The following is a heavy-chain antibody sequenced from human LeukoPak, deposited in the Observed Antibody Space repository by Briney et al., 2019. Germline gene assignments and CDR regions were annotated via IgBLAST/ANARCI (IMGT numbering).Heavy chain of an antibody. CDR3: ARHIQGANVCDY. J-gene: IGHJ4*02. V-gene: IGHV4-39*01. CDR2: ISYSRST. CDR1: GGSISSSNYY. D-gene: IGHD2-21*01. Sequence: PSETLSLTCTVSGGSISSSNYYWGWIRQPPGKGLEWIGTISYSRSTYYNPSLKSRITISVDTSKNQFSLRLSSVTAADTSLYYCARHIQGANVCDYWGQGTLVTVPS.